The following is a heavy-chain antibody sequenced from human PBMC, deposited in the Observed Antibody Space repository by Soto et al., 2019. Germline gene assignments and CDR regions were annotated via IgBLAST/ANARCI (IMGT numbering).Heavy chain of an antibody. CDR2: IYYSGST. CDR3: ARLLRFLDWPTTTSYNYTHA. J-gene: IGHJ6*03. Sequence: SETLSLTCTVSGGSISSYYWSWIRQPPGKGLEWIGYIYYSGSTNYNPSLKSRVTISVDTSKNQFSLKLSSVTAADTAVYYCARLLRFLDWPTTTSYNYTHARGKGPPVTV. D-gene: IGHD3-3*01. CDR1: GGSISSYY. V-gene: IGHV4-59*08.